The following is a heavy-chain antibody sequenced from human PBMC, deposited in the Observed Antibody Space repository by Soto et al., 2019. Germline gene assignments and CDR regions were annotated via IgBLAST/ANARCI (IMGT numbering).Heavy chain of an antibody. CDR1: GFIVSSNY. J-gene: IGHJ4*02. CDR3: ARDTSIEGVDY. V-gene: IGHV3-53*01. D-gene: IGHD3-16*01. Sequence: GGSLRLSCVASGFIVSSNYMSWVRQAPGEGPEWVSVIYSDDNTYYTDSVKGRFTISRDISKNTLYLQMNSLRADDTAVYYCARDTSIEGVDYWGQGTLVTVSS. CDR2: IYSDDNT.